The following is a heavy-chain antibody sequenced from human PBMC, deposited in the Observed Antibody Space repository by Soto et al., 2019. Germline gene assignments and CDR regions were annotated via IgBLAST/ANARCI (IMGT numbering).Heavy chain of an antibody. CDR3: AHSPPYDILTGSLNYFDY. D-gene: IGHD3-9*01. V-gene: IGHV2-5*02. J-gene: IGHJ4*02. CDR1: GFSLSTSGVG. Sequence: QITLKESGPTLVKPTQTLTLTCTFSGFSLSTSGVGVGWIRQPPGKALEWLALIFWDHDKRYSPSLKNRLTITKDTSKNQVVLTMTNMDPVDTATYYCAHSPPYDILTGSLNYFDYWGQGTLVTVSS. CDR2: IFWDHDK.